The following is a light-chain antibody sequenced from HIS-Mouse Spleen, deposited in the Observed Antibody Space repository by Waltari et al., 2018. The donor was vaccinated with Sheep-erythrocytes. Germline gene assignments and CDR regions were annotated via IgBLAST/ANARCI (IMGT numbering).Light chain of an antibody. CDR1: SSDVGGYNY. Sequence: QSALTQPHSVSGSPGQSVTLPCPGTSSDVGGYNYVSWYQQHPGKAPKLMIYDVSKRPSGVPDRFSGSKSGNTASLTISGLQAEDEADYYCCSYAGSYNHVFATGTKVTVL. CDR3: CSYAGSYNHV. CDR2: DVS. J-gene: IGLJ1*01. V-gene: IGLV2-11*01.